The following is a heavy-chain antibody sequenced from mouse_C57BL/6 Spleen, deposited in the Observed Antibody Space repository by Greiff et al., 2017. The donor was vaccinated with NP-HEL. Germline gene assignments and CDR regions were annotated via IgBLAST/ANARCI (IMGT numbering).Heavy chain of an antibody. V-gene: IGHV1-42*01. CDR2: INPSTGGT. D-gene: IGHD2-5*01. Sequence: EVKVVESGPELVKPGASVKISCKASGYSFTGYYINWVRQSPEKSLEWIGEINPSTGGTTYNQKFRAKATLTVDKSCITAYMQLKSLTSEDSAVYYCAIKIYSNSLDYWGQGTTLTVSS. CDR3: AIKIYSNSLDY. J-gene: IGHJ2*01. CDR1: GYSFTGYY.